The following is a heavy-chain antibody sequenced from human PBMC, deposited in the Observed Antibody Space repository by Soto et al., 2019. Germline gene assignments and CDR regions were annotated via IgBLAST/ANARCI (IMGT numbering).Heavy chain of an antibody. D-gene: IGHD6-19*01. Sequence: QVQLVQSGAEVKKPGSSVKFSCKASGGTFSSYTISWVRQAPGQGLEWMGRIIPILGIANYAQKFQGRVTITADKSTSTAYMELSSLRSEDTAVYYCARTVAVSDYYYYMDVWGKGTTVTVSS. CDR2: IIPILGIA. J-gene: IGHJ6*03. CDR3: ARTVAVSDYYYYMDV. V-gene: IGHV1-69*02. CDR1: GGTFSSYT.